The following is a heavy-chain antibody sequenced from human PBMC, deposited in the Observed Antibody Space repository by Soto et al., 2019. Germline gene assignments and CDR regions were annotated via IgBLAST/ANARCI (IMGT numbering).Heavy chain of an antibody. Sequence: SVKVSCKASGGTFSSYAISWVRQAPGQGLEWMGGIIPIFGTANYAQKFLGRVTITADKSTSTAYMELSSLRSEDTAVYYCASVPVNYYDSSCYSPFDYWGQGTLVTVSS. CDR1: GGTFSSYA. J-gene: IGHJ4*02. CDR2: IIPIFGTA. V-gene: IGHV1-69*06. CDR3: ASVPVNYYDSSCYSPFDY. D-gene: IGHD3-22*01.